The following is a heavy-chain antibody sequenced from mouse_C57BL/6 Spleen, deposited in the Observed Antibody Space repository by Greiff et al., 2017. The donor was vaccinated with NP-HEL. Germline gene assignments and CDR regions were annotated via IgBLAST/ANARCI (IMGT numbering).Heavy chain of an antibody. J-gene: IGHJ3*01. CDR1: GFSFNTYA. CDR3: VSGYDPFAY. D-gene: IGHD2-3*01. Sequence: EVKLVESGGGLVQPKGSLKLSCAASGFSFNTYAMNWVRQAPGKGLEWVARIRSKSNNYATYYADSVKDRFTISRDDSESMLYLQMNNLKTEDTAMYYCVSGYDPFAYWGQGTLVTVSA. V-gene: IGHV10-1*01. CDR2: IRSKSNNYAT.